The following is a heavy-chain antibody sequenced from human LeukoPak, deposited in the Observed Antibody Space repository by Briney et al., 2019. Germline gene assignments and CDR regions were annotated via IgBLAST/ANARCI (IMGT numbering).Heavy chain of an antibody. V-gene: IGHV3-66*01. Sequence: GGSLRLSCAASEFSVGSNYMTWVGQAPGKGLEWVSLIYSGGSTYYADSVRGRFTISRDNAKNSLYLQMTSLRVEDTAVYYCARGTPPIYGDLLDYWGQGTLVTISS. CDR1: EFSVGSNY. CDR2: IYSGGST. CDR3: ARGTPPIYGDLLDY. J-gene: IGHJ4*02. D-gene: IGHD4-17*01.